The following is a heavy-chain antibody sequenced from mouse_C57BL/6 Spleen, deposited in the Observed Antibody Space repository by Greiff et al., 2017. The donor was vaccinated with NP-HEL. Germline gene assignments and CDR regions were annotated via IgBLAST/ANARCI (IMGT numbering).Heavy chain of an antibody. V-gene: IGHV1-69*01. CDR1: GYTFTSYW. D-gene: IGHD1-1*01. Sequence: VQLQQSGAELVMPGASVKLSCKASGYTFTSYWMHWVKQRPGQGLEWIGEIDPSDSYTNYNQKFKGKSTLTVDKSSSTAYMQLSSLTSEDSAVYYCAIVATGYFDVWGTGTTVTVSS. CDR2: IDPSDSYT. CDR3: AIVATGYFDV. J-gene: IGHJ1*03.